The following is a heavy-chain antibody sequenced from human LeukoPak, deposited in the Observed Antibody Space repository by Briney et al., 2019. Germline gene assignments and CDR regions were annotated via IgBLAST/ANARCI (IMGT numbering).Heavy chain of an antibody. Sequence: SETLSLTCAVYGGSFSGYYWSWIRQPPGKGLEWIGEINHSGSTNYNPSLKSRVTISVDTSKNQFSLKLSSVTAADTAVYYCARAGVYSSYRASFNYWGQGTLVTVSS. CDR1: GGSFSGYY. CDR2: INHSGST. D-gene: IGHD6-6*01. J-gene: IGHJ4*02. CDR3: ARAGVYSSYRASFNY. V-gene: IGHV4-34*01.